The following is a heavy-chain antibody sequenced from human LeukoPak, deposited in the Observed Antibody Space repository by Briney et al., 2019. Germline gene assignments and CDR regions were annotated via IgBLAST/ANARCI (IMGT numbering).Heavy chain of an antibody. D-gene: IGHD1-26*01. V-gene: IGHV3-30*18. CDR3: AKSVSIVGATFDAFDI. Sequence: GRSLRLSCAASGFTFSTYGMHWVRQAPGKGLEWVAVISYDGSHKYYADSVGGRFTISRDNSKNTLYLQMNSLRAEDTAVYFCAKSVSIVGATFDAFDIWGQGTMVPVSS. J-gene: IGHJ3*02. CDR1: GFTFSTYG. CDR2: ISYDGSHK.